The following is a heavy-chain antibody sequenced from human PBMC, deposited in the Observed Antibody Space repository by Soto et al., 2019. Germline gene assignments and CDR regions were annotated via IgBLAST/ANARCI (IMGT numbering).Heavy chain of an antibody. CDR3: AIVYGGNSFAFDP. J-gene: IGHJ5*02. CDR1: GGSISSYY. V-gene: IGHV4-59*08. D-gene: IGHD2-21*02. CDR2: IYYSGST. Sequence: SETLSLTCTVSGGSISSYYWSWIRQPPGKGLEWIGYIYYSGSTNYNPSLKSRVTISVDTSKNQFSLKLSSVTAADTAVYYCAIVYGGNSFAFDPWGQGTLVTVSS.